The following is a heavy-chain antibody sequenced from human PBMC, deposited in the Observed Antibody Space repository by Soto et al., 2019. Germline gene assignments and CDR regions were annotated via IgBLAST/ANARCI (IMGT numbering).Heavy chain of an antibody. CDR1: GITFSTYA. CDR3: ARAISGYVT. Sequence: QVQLVQSGAEVKKPGASVKVSCKASGITFSTYAIHWVHQAPGQRLEWMGWINAGNGDTRYSQNFQGRVTLTRDTSASTVYMDLSSLRSEDTAIYYCARAISGYVTWGQGTLVTVSS. V-gene: IGHV1-3*01. CDR2: INAGNGDT. J-gene: IGHJ5*02. D-gene: IGHD5-12*01.